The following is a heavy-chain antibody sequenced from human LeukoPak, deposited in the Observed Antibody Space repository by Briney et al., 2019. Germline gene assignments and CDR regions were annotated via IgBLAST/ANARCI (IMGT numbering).Heavy chain of an antibody. CDR2: TYYRSKWYY. CDR1: GDSLLDKVAA. V-gene: IGHV6-1*01. J-gene: IGHJ4*02. CDR3: TRDGYTNAEIGN. Sequence: SQTLSLTPGGSGDSLLDKVAAEDRIRQSPSRGLEWLGRTYYRSKWYYAYAVSVKGRITINPDTSKNQFSLQLLSVTPEDTSVYYCTRDGYTNAEIGNCVQASVVTVSS. D-gene: IGHD5-12*01.